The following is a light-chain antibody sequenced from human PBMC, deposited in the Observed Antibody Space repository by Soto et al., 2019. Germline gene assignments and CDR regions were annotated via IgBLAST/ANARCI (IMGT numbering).Light chain of an antibody. CDR1: QSVLVTSNNKNY. CDR2: DAS. Sequence: DIVMTQSPDSLAVSLGERATVDCKSSQSVLVTSNNKNYLAWYQQKPGKAPKLLIYDASSLESGVPSRFSGSGSGTEFTLTISSLQPDDFATYYCQQYNSYSPITFGQGTRLEIK. J-gene: IGKJ5*01. V-gene: IGKV1-5*01. CDR3: QQYNSYSPIT.